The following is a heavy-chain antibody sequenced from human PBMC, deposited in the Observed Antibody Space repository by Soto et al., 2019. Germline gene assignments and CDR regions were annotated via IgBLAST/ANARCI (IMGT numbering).Heavy chain of an antibody. V-gene: IGHV4-31*03. D-gene: IGHD5-12*01. J-gene: IGHJ6*02. CDR3: ARDQSGYDYGRFYYYYGMDV. CDR2: IYYSGST. CDR1: GGSISSGGYY. Sequence: SETLSLTCTVSGGSISSGGYYWSWIRQHPGKGLEWIGYIYYSGSTYYNQSLKSRVTISVDTSKNQFSLKLSSVTAADTAVYYCARDQSGYDYGRFYYYYGMDVWGQGTTVTVSS.